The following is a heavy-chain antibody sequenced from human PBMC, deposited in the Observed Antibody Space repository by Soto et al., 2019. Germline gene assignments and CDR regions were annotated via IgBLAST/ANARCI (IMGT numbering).Heavy chain of an antibody. Sequence: QVQLVQSGAEVKKPGSSVKVSCKASGGTFSTYAISWMRQAPGQGLKWMGGIIPMFGMANYAQNFQGRVTITADESTSTAYMELSNLRSDDTAVYYCAREPSPYCAGDCYFYVFDIWGQGTQVTVSS. D-gene: IGHD2-21*02. J-gene: IGHJ3*02. CDR2: IIPMFGMA. CDR1: GGTFSTYA. CDR3: AREPSPYCAGDCYFYVFDI. V-gene: IGHV1-69*01.